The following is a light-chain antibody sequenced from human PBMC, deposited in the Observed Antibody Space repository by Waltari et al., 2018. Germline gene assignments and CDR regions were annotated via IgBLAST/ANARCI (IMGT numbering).Light chain of an antibody. J-gene: IGLJ6*01. Sequence: QSVLTQPPSVSGAPGQRVTISCIGTYTNIGSGYDVQWFQQLPGSAPKVLLYGDNYWPPGVPDRFSGSTSGTSASLTITGLQAEDEGDYYGQSYDSSLSQVFGSGTKVTVL. CDR1: YTNIGSGYD. CDR2: GDN. CDR3: QSYDSSLSQV. V-gene: IGLV1-40*01.